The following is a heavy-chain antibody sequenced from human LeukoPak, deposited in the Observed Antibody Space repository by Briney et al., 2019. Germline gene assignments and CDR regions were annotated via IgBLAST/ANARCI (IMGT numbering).Heavy chain of an antibody. D-gene: IGHD2-8*01. CDR3: ARGVVLMHYATFDS. CDR1: GGSFSGYY. CDR2: IIHSGRT. J-gene: IGHJ4*02. V-gene: IGHV4-34*12. Sequence: SETLSLTCAVYGGSFSGYYWTWIRQSPGKGLEWIAEIIHSGRTNYNPSLESRVTISVDTPKKQFSLKLNSVTAADTAVYCCARGVVLMHYATFDSWGQGTLVTVSS.